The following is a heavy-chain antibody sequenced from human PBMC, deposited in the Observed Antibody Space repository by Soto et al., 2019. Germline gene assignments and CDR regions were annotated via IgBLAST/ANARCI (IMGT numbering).Heavy chain of an antibody. D-gene: IGHD3-16*02. J-gene: IGHJ3*02. CDR2: IYDSGST. CDR1: GGSISSGGYY. Sequence: QVQLQESGPGLVKPSQTLSLTCTVSGGSISSGGYYWSWIRQHPGKGLEWIGYIYDSGSTYYNPSLKSRVTISVDTSKNQFSLKLSSVTAADTAVYYCARWTMITFGGVIVKFAFDIWGQGTMVTVSS. V-gene: IGHV4-31*03. CDR3: ARWTMITFGGVIVKFAFDI.